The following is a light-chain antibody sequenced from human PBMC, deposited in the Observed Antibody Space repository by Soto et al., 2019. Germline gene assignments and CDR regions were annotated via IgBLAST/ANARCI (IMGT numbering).Light chain of an antibody. V-gene: IGLV2-14*03. CDR2: DVS. CDR3: SSYTSSSTLEV. CDR1: SSDVGGYNY. Sequence: QSALTQPASVSGSPEQSITISCTGTSSDVGGYNYVSWYQQHPGKAPKLMIYDVSYRPSGVSNRLSGSKSGNTASLTISGLQAEEEADYYCSSYTSSSTLEVFGTGTKLTVL. J-gene: IGLJ1*01.